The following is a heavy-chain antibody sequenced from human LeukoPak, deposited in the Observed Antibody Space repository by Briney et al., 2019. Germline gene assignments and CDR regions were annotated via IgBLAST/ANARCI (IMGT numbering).Heavy chain of an antibody. J-gene: IGHJ3*02. Sequence: GGSLRLSCTASGFGVSNNYMSWVRQAPGTWLEWVAVIYSGGATFYADGVKGRSSLSRDNSQNALFLQMNSLKVEDSAVYYCARDPGLNAFDIWGQGTMVSVSS. CDR2: IYSGGAT. V-gene: IGHV3-53*01. CDR3: ARDPGLNAFDI. CDR1: GFGVSNNY.